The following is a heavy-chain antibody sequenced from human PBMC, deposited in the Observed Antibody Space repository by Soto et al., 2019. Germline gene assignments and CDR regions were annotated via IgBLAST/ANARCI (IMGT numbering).Heavy chain of an antibody. CDR2: TSYSGTT. D-gene: IGHD6-19*01. CDR3: SRVLYTSGWESDY. Sequence: QVQLQESGPGLVKPSETLSLTCTVSGDSVRSYYWSWIRQPPGKGLEWIGYTSYSGTTTYNPSLKSRVTMSVYTPKNEFSLKVSSVTAADTAVYYCSRVLYTSGWESDYWGQGTLVTVSS. V-gene: IGHV4-59*02. J-gene: IGHJ4*02. CDR1: GDSVRSYY.